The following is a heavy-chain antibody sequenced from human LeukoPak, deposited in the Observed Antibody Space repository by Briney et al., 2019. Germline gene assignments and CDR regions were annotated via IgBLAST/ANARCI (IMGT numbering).Heavy chain of an antibody. CDR2: ISSSSSYI. CDR3: ARVRDYGDYINWFDP. D-gene: IGHD4-17*01. Sequence: GGSLRLSCAASGFTVSSNYMSWVRQAPGKGLEWVSSISSSSSYIYYADSVKGRFTISRDNAKNSLYLQVNSLRAEDTAVYYCARVRDYGDYINWFDPWGQGTLVTVSS. J-gene: IGHJ5*02. CDR1: GFTVSSNY. V-gene: IGHV3-21*01.